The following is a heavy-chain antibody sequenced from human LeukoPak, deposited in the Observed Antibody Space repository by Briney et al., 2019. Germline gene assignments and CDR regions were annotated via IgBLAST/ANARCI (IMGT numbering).Heavy chain of an antibody. CDR3: ARDYPVVPYYYDSSGYYPGI. CDR1: GGSISSGSYY. V-gene: IGHV4-61*02. J-gene: IGHJ3*02. D-gene: IGHD3-22*01. CDR2: IYTSGST. Sequence: PSETLSLTXSVSGGSISSGSYYWSWIRQPAGEGLEWIGRIYTSGSTNYNPSLKSRVTISVDTSKNQFSLKLSSVTAADTAVYYCARDYPVVPYYYDSSGYYPGIWGQGTMVTVSS.